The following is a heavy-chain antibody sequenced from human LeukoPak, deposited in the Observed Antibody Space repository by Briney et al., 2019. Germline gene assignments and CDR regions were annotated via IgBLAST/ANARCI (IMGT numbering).Heavy chain of an antibody. CDR3: AKGGRITMLRGVQRDHYFDY. CDR1: GFTFSSYG. D-gene: IGHD3-10*01. V-gene: IGHV3-30*02. J-gene: IGHJ4*02. CDR2: IRYDGSNR. Sequence: GGSLRLSCGVSGFTFSSYGMHWVRQAPGKGLEWVAYIRYDGSNRHYADSVKGRFTISRDNSKNTLYLQMNSLRVEDTAVCYCAKGGRITMLRGVQRDHYFDYWGQGTLVTVSS.